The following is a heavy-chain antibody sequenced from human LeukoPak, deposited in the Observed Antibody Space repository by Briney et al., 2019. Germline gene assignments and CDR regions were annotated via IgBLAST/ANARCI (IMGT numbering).Heavy chain of an antibody. Sequence: SETLSLTCTVSGYSISSGYYWGWIRQPPGKGLEWIGSIYHSGSTYYNPSLKSRVTISVDTSKNQFSLKLSSVTAADTAVYYCARGRGGSYYIDYWGQGTLVTVSS. J-gene: IGHJ4*02. D-gene: IGHD1-26*01. CDR2: IYHSGST. V-gene: IGHV4-38-2*02. CDR3: ARGRGGSYYIDY. CDR1: GYSISSGYY.